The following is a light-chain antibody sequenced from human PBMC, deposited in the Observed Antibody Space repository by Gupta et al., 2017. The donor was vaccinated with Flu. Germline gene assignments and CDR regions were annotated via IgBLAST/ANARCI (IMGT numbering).Light chain of an antibody. J-gene: IGLJ3*02. CDR2: DDS. CDR3: QVWDSSSVHWV. V-gene: IGLV3-21*02. Sequence: SYVLTQPPSVSVAPGQTARITCGGNDIGRKRVHWYQQRPGQAPVLVVYDDSGRPSGIPERLSGSNSGNTATLSISRVEAGDEADYYCQVWDSSSVHWVFGGGTKLTVL. CDR1: DIGRKR.